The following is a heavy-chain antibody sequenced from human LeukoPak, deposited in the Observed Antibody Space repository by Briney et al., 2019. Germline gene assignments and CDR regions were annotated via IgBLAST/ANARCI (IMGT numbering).Heavy chain of an antibody. D-gene: IGHD4-23*01. CDR2: ISAYNGNT. V-gene: IGHV1-18*01. Sequence: GASVKVSCKASGYTFSSYGFSWVRQAPGQGLEWMGWISAYNGNTNYAQKFQGRVTMTTDTSTSTGYMELRSLRSDDTAVYYCARDGTSAEYFQHWGQGTLVTVSS. CDR1: GYTFSSYG. CDR3: ARDGTSAEYFQH. J-gene: IGHJ1*01.